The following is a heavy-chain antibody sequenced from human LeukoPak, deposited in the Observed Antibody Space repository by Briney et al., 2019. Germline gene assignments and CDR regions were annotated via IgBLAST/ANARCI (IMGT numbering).Heavy chain of an antibody. V-gene: IGHV3-7*05. D-gene: IGHD2-15*01. CDR2: IDQSGGRN. CDR1: GFTFSRFW. Sequence: GGSLRLSCAASGFTFSRFWMNGVRQAPGRGLEWVANIDQSGGRNTSVASVKGGFPFSRDNARNLLILEMSSMRADDTAVYFCARDVEGGAFDIWGQGTTVTVSS. CDR3: ARDVEGGAFDI. J-gene: IGHJ3*02.